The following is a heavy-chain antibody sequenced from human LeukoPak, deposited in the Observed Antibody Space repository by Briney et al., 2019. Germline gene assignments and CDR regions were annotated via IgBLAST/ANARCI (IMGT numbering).Heavy chain of an antibody. V-gene: IGHV3-23*01. CDR2: ISGNDGRT. CDR3: GRDPNGDYLGAFDF. Sequence: GGSLRLSCAASGFILSNYFFVWVRQAPGKGLELISGISGNDGRTYFADSVKGRFTISRDNSKNTVYLQMNSLRAEDTAVYYCGRDPNGDYLGAFDFWGQGTMVSVSS. D-gene: IGHD4-17*01. J-gene: IGHJ3*01. CDR1: GFILSNYF.